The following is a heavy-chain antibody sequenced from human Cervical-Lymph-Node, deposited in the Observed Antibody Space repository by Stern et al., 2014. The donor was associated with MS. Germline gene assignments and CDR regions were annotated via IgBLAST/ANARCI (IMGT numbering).Heavy chain of an antibody. CDR1: GGSFSAYS. J-gene: IGHJ3*02. V-gene: IGHV1-69*01. CDR2: IIPLFGTP. D-gene: IGHD2-2*01. Sequence: QVQLLQPGAEVKKPGSSVKVSCKASGGSFSAYSFTWVRQAPGQGLEWMGGIIPLFGTPNYAQKFQGSVTITADESTTTAYLELRSLRSEDTAVYYCVWRDCSTTSCYAVGTSDIWGQGTVVTVSS. CDR3: VWRDCSTTSCYAVGTSDI.